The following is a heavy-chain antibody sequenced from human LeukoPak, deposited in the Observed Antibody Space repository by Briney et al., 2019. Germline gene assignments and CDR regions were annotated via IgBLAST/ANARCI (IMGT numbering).Heavy chain of an antibody. Sequence: SETLSLTCTVSGGSISTYYWSWIRQPPGKELEWIGYNSYSGSANYNLSLKSRVTISVDAAKNQFSLKLSSVTAADTAVYYCGRVFVWCMDVWGKGTTVTVSS. CDR1: GGSISTYY. J-gene: IGHJ6*03. V-gene: IGHV4-59*01. CDR2: NSYSGSA. D-gene: IGHD4/OR15-4a*01. CDR3: GRVFVWCMDV.